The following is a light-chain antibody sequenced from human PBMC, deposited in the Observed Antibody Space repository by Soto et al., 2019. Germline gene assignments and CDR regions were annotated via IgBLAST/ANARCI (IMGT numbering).Light chain of an antibody. Sequence: DIQMTQSPSTLSASVGERVTITCRASQSINSWLAWYQQKPGKAPKLLIYKASSLESGVPSRFSGSGSGTEFTLTISSLQPDDFATYYCQQYDSDSTFGQGTKVEIK. V-gene: IGKV1-5*03. CDR2: KAS. J-gene: IGKJ1*01. CDR1: QSINSW. CDR3: QQYDSDST.